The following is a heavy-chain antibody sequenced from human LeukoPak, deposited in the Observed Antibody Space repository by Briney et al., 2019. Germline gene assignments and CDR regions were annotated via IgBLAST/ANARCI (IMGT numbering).Heavy chain of an antibody. CDR1: GGTFSSYA. V-gene: IGHV1-69*04. J-gene: IGHJ3*02. D-gene: IGHD3-22*01. Sequence: GSSVKVSCKASGGTFSSYAISWVRQAPGKGLERMGRIIPILGIANYAQKFQGRVTITADKSTSTAYMELSSLRSEDTAVYYCAVYYYDSSGSRHFDIWGQGTMVTVSS. CDR3: AVYYYDSSGSRHFDI. CDR2: IIPILGIA.